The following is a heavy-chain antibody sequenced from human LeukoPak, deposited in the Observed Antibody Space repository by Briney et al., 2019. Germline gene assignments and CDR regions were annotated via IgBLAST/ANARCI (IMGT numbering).Heavy chain of an antibody. J-gene: IGHJ3*02. CDR1: RDTFTRYA. Sequence: ASVKVSCKASRDTFTRYAINLLRQSPGQGLEWMGGIIISFGEEKSAQKFQGRVTIIADESSNTVAMEMNSLTSDDTAVYYCARDFLPTSLGTPWVDAFEIWGQGTRVTVSS. V-gene: IGHV1-69*13. D-gene: IGHD1-1*01. CDR3: ARDFLPTSLGTPWVDAFEI. CDR2: IIISFGEE.